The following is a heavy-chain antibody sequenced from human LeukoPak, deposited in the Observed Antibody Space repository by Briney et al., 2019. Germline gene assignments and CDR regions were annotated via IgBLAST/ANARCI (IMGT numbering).Heavy chain of an antibody. Sequence: GASVKVSCKVSGYTLTELSMHWVRQAPGKGLEWMGGFDPEDGETIYAQKFQGRVTMTEDTSTDTAYMELSSLRSEDTAVYYCATPSYGDYAHYYYYMDVWGKGTTVTVSS. CDR1: GYTLTELS. J-gene: IGHJ6*03. D-gene: IGHD4-17*01. CDR2: FDPEDGET. CDR3: ATPSYGDYAHYYYYMDV. V-gene: IGHV1-24*01.